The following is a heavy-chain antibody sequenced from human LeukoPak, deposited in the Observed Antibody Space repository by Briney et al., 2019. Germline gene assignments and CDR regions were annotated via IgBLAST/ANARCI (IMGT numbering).Heavy chain of an antibody. V-gene: IGHV3-74*01. CDR3: ATARWVTTDFDY. D-gene: IGHD4-17*01. CDR1: GFTFSSYW. Sequence: GGSLRLSCAASGFTFSSYWMHWVRQGPGKGLVWVSRINSDGSSTSYAGSVKGRFTISRDNAKNTLYLQMNSLRAEDTAVYYCATARWVTTDFDYWGQGTLVTVSS. CDR2: INSDGSST. J-gene: IGHJ4*02.